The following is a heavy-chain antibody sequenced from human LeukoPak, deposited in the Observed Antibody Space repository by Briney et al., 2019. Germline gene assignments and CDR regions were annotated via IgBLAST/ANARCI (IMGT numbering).Heavy chain of an antibody. CDR1: GFTFNTHG. Sequence: PGGSLRLSCAASGFTFNTHGMHWVRQAPGKGLEWVAAIWFDGSVKHYSDAVKGRFTISRDNSLNTLYLQMISLRVEDTAIYYCAKDTAVQFLEPAFWGQGTLVTVSS. V-gene: IGHV3-33*06. CDR3: AKDTAVQFLEPAF. CDR2: IWFDGSVK. D-gene: IGHD3-3*01. J-gene: IGHJ4*02.